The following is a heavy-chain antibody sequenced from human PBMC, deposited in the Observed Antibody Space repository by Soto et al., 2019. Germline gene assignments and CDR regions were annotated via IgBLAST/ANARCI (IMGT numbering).Heavy chain of an antibody. CDR3: ARLPRSAAAGVPVYYFDY. D-gene: IGHD6-13*01. CDR2: IYTSGST. J-gene: IGHJ4*02. CDR1: GGSISSYY. Sequence: NPSETLSLTCTVSGGSISSYYWSWIRQPAGKGLEWIGRIYTSGSTNYNPSLKSRVTMSVDTSKNQFSLKLSSVTAADTAVYYCARLPRSAAAGVPVYYFDYWGQGTLVTVSS. V-gene: IGHV4-4*07.